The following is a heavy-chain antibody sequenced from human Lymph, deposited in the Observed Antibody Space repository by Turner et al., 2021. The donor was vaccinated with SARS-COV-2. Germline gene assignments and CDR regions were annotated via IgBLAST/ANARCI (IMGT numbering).Heavy chain of an antibody. Sequence: QVQLVQSGAEVKKPGSSVKVSCKASGGTFSSYAISWVRQAHGQGLEWMGEIIPSVGTANYAQKSQGRVTITADASTSTAHMELSSLRSEDTAVYYCARGSRDCSSTSCYPFFDYWGQGTLVTVSS. CDR2: IIPSVGTA. CDR1: GGTFSSYA. J-gene: IGHJ4*02. V-gene: IGHV1-69*01. CDR3: ARGSRDCSSTSCYPFFDY. D-gene: IGHD2-2*01.